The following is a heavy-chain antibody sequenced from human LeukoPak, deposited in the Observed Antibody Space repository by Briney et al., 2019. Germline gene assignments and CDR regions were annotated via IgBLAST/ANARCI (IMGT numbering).Heavy chain of an antibody. CDR3: ARAEHSGSYSIDY. CDR2: IIPIFGTA. CDR1: GGTFSSYA. D-gene: IGHD1-26*01. J-gene: IGHJ4*02. V-gene: IGHV1-69*13. Sequence: SVKVSCKASGGTFSSYAISWVRQAPGQGLEWMGGIIPIFGTANYAQKFQGRVTITADGSTSTAYMELSSLRSEDTAVYYCARAEHSGSYSIDYWGQGTLVTVSS.